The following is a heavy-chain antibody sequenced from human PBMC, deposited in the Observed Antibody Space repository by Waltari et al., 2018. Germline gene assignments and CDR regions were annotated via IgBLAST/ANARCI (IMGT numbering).Heavy chain of an antibody. CDR3: AKVLRAFSSSPFHFYFDS. V-gene: IGHV3-23*01. CDR2: LGGNGGDR. J-gene: IGHJ4*02. CDR1: GFVFHNYG. Sequence: EVQLLESVGCLVPPGGSVRLSCAAAGFVFHNYGMGWVGQGPGKGLEWVASLGGNGGDRYYADSVQGRFTISRDNSESTLSLQMDNLRGEDTAIYYCAKVLRAFSSSPFHFYFDSWGQGTLVAVSS. D-gene: IGHD2-2*01.